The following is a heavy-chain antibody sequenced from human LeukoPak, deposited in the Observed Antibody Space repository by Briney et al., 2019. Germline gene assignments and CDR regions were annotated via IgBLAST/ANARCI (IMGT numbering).Heavy chain of an antibody. CDR2: ISGNGDTT. V-gene: IGHV3-64*01. Sequence: GGSLRLSCAASGFTFNGYSMHWVRQAPGREPEYISAISGNGDTTYYANSVKGRFTISRDNSKNTLYLQMGSLRVDDRALYYCGREGSPGTLDYWGQGTLVTVSS. J-gene: IGHJ4*02. CDR1: GFTFNGYS. D-gene: IGHD1-26*01. CDR3: GREGSPGTLDY.